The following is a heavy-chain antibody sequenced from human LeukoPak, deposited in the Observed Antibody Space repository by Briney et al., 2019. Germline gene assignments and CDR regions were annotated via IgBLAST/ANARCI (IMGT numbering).Heavy chain of an antibody. Sequence: GGSLRLSCAASGFTFSSYSMNWVRQAPGKGLEWVSYISSSSSTIYYADSVKGRFTISRDNAKNSLYLQMNSLRSEDTAVYYCARDRSSGFYYMDVWGKGTTVTISS. CDR2: ISSSSSTI. CDR1: GFTFSSYS. D-gene: IGHD3-22*01. V-gene: IGHV3-48*01. CDR3: ARDRSSGFYYMDV. J-gene: IGHJ6*03.